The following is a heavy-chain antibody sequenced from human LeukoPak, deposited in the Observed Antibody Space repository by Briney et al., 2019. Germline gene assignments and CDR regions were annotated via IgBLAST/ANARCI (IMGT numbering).Heavy chain of an antibody. CDR3: AELGITMIGGV. D-gene: IGHD3-10*02. CDR2: IKQDGSEK. J-gene: IGHJ6*04. V-gene: IGHV3-7*01. Sequence: GGSLRLSCAASGFTFSSYGMSWVRQAPGKGLEWVANIKQDGSEKFYVDSVKGRFTISRDNAKNSLYLQMNSLRAEDTAVYYCAELGITMIGGVWGKGTTVTISS. CDR1: GFTFSSYG.